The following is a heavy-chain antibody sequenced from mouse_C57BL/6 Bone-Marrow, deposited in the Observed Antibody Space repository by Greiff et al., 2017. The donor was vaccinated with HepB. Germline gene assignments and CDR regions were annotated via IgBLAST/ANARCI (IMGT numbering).Heavy chain of an antibody. J-gene: IGHJ3*01. CDR2: IYPRSGNT. CDR3: AKGGYGYDGPWFAY. CDR1: GYTFTSYG. Sequence: VQLVESGAELARPGASVKLSCKASGYTFTSYGISWVKQRTGQGLEWIGEIYPRSGNTYYNEKFKGKATLTADKSSSTAYMELRSLTSEDSAVYFCAKGGYGYDGPWFAYWGQGTLVTVSA. D-gene: IGHD2-2*01. V-gene: IGHV1-81*01.